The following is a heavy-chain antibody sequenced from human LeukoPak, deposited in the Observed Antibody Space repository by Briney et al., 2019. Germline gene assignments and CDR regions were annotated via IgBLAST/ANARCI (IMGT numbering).Heavy chain of an antibody. CDR2: INGDGNSA. V-gene: IGHV3-74*01. J-gene: IGHJ4*02. CDR1: GFTFGTYW. CDR3: ASGRLVGALDY. D-gene: IGHD1-26*01. Sequence: GGSLRLSCAASGFTFGTYWMHWVRQAPGKGLVWVARINGDGNSASYADSVKGRFTISRDNAKNTLYLQMNSLRAEDTAVYYCASGRLVGALDYWGQGTLVTVSP.